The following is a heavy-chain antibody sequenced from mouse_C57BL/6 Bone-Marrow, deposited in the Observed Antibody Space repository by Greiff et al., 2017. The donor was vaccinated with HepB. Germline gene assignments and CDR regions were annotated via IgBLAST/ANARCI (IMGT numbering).Heavy chain of an antibody. Sequence: VQLQQPGAELVRPGPSVKLSCKASGYTFTSYWMHWVKQRPGQGLEWIGVIDPSDSYTNYNQKFKGKATLTVDTSSSTAYMQLSSLTSEDSAVYYCARHSGYYWYFGVWGTGTTVTVSS. D-gene: IGHD1-3*01. V-gene: IGHV1-59*01. CDR2: IDPSDSYT. CDR1: GYTFTSYW. CDR3: ARHSGYYWYFGV. J-gene: IGHJ1*03.